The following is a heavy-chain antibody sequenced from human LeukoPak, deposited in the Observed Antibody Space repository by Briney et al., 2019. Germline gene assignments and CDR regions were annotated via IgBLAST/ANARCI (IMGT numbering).Heavy chain of an antibody. J-gene: IGHJ6*02. CDR1: GFTSSSYS. Sequence: GGSLRLSCAASGFTSSSYSMNWVRQAPGKGREWVSSISSSSSYIYYADSVKGRFTISRDNAKNTLYLQMNSLRVEDTAVYYCARGVGLWSYYYGMDVWGQGTTVTVSS. D-gene: IGHD4/OR15-4a*01. CDR3: ARGVGLWSYYYGMDV. CDR2: ISSSSSYI. V-gene: IGHV3-21*01.